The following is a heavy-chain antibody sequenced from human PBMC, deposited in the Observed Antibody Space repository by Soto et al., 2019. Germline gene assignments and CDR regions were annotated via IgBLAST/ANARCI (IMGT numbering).Heavy chain of an antibody. V-gene: IGHV3-23*01. CDR2: ISGSGSST. CDR3: ATPYLLYAFDI. Sequence: EVHLLESGGNLVQPGGSLRLSCAASGFTFSSYAMSWVRQAPGKGLEWVSAISGSGSSTFYADSVKGRFTISRDNSKNTVYRQMNSLRAEDTAVYYCATPYLLYAFDIWGQGTMVTVS. D-gene: IGHD2-15*01. J-gene: IGHJ3*02. CDR1: GFTFSSYA.